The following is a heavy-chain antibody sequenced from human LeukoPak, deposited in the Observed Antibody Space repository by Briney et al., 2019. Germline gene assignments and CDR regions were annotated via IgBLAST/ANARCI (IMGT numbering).Heavy chain of an antibody. CDR3: ARGIMVMAAASTGSVAFDL. V-gene: IGHV3-21*01. J-gene: IGHJ3*01. CDR2: ITGSGSYT. D-gene: IGHD2-15*01. CDR1: GFTFSGHT. Sequence: PGGSLRLSCVASGFTFSGHTMNWVRQVPGKGLEWISAITGSGSYTYYAESLKGRFAISRDSVKNSLYLQMNRLRAEDTAVYYCARGIMVMAAASTGSVAFDLWGQGTAVTVSS.